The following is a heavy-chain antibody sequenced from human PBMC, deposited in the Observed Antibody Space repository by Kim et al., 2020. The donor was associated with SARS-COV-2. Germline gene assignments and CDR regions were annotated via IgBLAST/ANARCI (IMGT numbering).Heavy chain of an antibody. CDR1: GFTLSNYF. CDR2: IHSDGPIT. CDR3: SIAGHSDIIGYYG. J-gene: IGHJ6*01. V-gene: IGHV3-74*03. Sequence: GWSLRLSCAASGFTLSNYFMNWVRQTPGEGLVWVSRIHSDGPITEYVDSVKGRFTISRDNATNTLYLQLNSLRPEDTAAYYCSIAGHSDIIGYYG. D-gene: IGHD3-22*01.